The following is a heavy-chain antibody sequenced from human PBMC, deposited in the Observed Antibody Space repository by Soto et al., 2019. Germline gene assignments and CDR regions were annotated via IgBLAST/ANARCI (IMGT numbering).Heavy chain of an antibody. CDR1: GFTFSSYG. CDR3: ARVLRYGYSPVLGYGMDV. D-gene: IGHD2-21*01. V-gene: IGHV3-13*01. CDR2: IGTAGDT. J-gene: IGHJ6*02. Sequence: GXSLRLSCAASGFTFSSYGIHWVDQATGKGLEWVSAIGTAGDTYYPGSVKGRFTISRENAKNSLYLQMNSLRAEDTDVYYCARVLRYGYSPVLGYGMDVWGQGTTVTVSS.